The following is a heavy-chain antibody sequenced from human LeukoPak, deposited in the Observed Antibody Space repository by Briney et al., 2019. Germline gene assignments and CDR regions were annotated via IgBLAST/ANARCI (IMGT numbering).Heavy chain of an antibody. D-gene: IGHD5-18*01. CDR2: ISATGRRT. CDR3: AINLRGGYNYGHGDY. Sequence: QPGGSLRLSCAASGFTFSNYAMSWVRQAPGKGLEWVSAISATGRRTDYAGSVKGRFSISRDNSKNTLYLQVHSLRAEDTAVYYCAINLRGGYNYGHGDYWGQGTLVTVSS. V-gene: IGHV3-23*01. CDR1: GFTFSNYA. J-gene: IGHJ4*02.